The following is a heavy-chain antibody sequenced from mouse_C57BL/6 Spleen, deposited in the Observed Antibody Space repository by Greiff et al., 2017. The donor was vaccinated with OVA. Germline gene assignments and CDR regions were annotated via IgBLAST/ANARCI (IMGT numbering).Heavy chain of an antibody. D-gene: IGHD1-1*01. CDR2: ISNLAYSI. CDR3: ARRGIYYGSPYWYFDV. V-gene: IGHV5-15*04. J-gene: IGHJ1*03. Sequence: EVKLVESGGGLVQPGGSLKLSCAASGFTFSDYGMAWVRQAPRKGPEWVAFISNLAYSIYYADTVTGRFTISRGNAKNTLYLEMSSLRSEDTAMYYCARRGIYYGSPYWYFDVWGTGTTVTVSS. CDR1: GFTFSDYG.